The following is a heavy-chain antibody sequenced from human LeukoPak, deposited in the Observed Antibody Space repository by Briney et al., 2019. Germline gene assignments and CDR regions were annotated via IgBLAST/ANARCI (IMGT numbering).Heavy chain of an antibody. CDR3: ARVPHDYGGNSYYYYYMDV. D-gene: IGHD4-23*01. V-gene: IGHV3-9*01. CDR2: ISWNSGSM. CDR1: RFSFDDYA. Sequence: GGSLRLSCAASRFSFDDYAMHWVRQAPGKGLEWVAGISWNSGSMDYVDSVKGRFTISRDNAKNSVYLQMNSLRAEDTAVYYCARVPHDYGGNSYYYYYMDVWGKGTTVTVSS. J-gene: IGHJ6*03.